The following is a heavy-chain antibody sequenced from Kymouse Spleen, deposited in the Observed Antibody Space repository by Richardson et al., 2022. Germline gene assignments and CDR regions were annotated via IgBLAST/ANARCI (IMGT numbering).Heavy chain of an antibody. Sequence: QVQLQQWGAGLLKPSETLSLTCAVYGGSFSGYYWSWIRQPPGKGLEWIGEINHSGSTNYNPSLKSRVTISVDTSKNQFSLKLSSVTAADTAVYYCARVESSGWYYYYYGMDVWGQGTTVTVSS. V-gene: IGHV4-34*01. CDR2: INHSGST. CDR1: GGSFSGYY. D-gene: IGHD6-19*01. J-gene: IGHJ6*02. CDR3: ARVESSGWYYYYYGMDV.